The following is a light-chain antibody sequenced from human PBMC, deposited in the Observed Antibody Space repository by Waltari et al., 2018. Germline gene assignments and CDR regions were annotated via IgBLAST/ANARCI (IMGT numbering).Light chain of an antibody. CDR3: CSYAGSGTYV. V-gene: IGLV2-23*02. J-gene: IGLJ1*01. Sequence: QSSLTQPASVSGTPGQSIPVSCPGTASDGVYCNLASWYQQHPGKAPKLMICEVIKRPSGVSDRFSGSKSGNTASLTISGLQAEDEADYYCCSYAGSGTYVFGTGTKVTVL. CDR2: EVI. CDR1: ASDGVYCNL.